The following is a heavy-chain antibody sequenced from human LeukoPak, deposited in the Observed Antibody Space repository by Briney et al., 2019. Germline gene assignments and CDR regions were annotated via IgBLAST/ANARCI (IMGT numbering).Heavy chain of an antibody. D-gene: IGHD3-22*01. CDR3: AKDVYYYDSSGYQDY. CDR1: GFTVSSNS. CDR2: IYSDNT. J-gene: IGHJ4*02. V-gene: IGHV3-53*01. Sequence: GGSLRLSCTVSGFTVSSNSMSWVRQAPGKGLEWVSFIYSDNTHYSDSVKGRFTISRDNSKNTLYLQMNSLRAEDTAVYYCAKDVYYYDSSGYQDYWGQGTLVTVSS.